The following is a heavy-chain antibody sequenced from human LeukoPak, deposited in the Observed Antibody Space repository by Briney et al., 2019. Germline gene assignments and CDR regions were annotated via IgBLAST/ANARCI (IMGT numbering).Heavy chain of an antibody. J-gene: IGHJ3*02. D-gene: IGHD3-22*01. CDR1: GYSISSGYY. CDR2: IYYSGST. Sequence: KPSETLSLTCAVSGYSISSGYYWGWIRQPPGKGLEWIGYIYYSGSTNYNPSLKSRVTISVDTSKNQFSLKLGSVTAADTAVYYCARGLAYYYDSSGYGAFDIWGQGTMVTVSS. CDR3: ARGLAYYYDSSGYGAFDI. V-gene: IGHV4-38-2*01.